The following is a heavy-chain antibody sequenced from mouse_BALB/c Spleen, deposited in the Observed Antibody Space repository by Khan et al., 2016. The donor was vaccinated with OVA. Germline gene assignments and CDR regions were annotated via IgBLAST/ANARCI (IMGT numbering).Heavy chain of an antibody. CDR1: GYTFTSYW. CDR3: TRRNGDVAWFAY. D-gene: IGHD4-1*01. CDR2: IYPGNTDT. V-gene: IGHV1-5*01. Sequence: VQLQQSGTVLARPGASVKMSCKASGYTFTSYWMHWVKQRPGQGLEWIGDIYPGNTDTNYNQKFKGKAKLTVVTSTSTAYMELYSLTNEDSAVYYCTRRNGDVAWFAYWGQGTLVTVSA. J-gene: IGHJ3*01.